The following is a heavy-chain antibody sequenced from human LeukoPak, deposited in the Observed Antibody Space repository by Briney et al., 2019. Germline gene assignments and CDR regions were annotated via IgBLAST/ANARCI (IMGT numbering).Heavy chain of an antibody. J-gene: IGHJ4*02. CDR2: ISYDGSNK. CDR1: GFTFSSYA. Sequence: GGSLRLSCAASGFTFSSYAMHWVRQAPGKGLEWVAVISYDGSNKYYADSVKGRFTISRDNSKNTLYLRMNSLRAEDTAVYYCARVRAPGIVVVPAAILAYWGQGTLVTVSS. CDR3: ARVRAPGIVVVPAAILAY. V-gene: IGHV3-30*04. D-gene: IGHD2-2*01.